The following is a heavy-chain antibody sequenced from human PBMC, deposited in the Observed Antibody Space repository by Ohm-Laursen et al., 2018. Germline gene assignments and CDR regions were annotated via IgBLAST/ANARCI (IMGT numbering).Heavy chain of an antibody. V-gene: IGHV4-59*11. J-gene: IGHJ4*02. CDR2: VYYSGST. CDR1: GASINSHH. CDR3: ARVREAYTNPYFDH. D-gene: IGHD2-2*02. Sequence: SDTLSLTCPASGASINSHHWSFIRQPPGKGLEWIAFVYYSGSTYYNPSLKSRVSMSVDTSNNQFSLQLRYVTAADTAVYYCARVREAYTNPYFDHWGQGTLVTVSS.